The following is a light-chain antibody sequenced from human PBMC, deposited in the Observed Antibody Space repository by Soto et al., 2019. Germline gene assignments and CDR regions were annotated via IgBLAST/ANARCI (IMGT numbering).Light chain of an antibody. CDR1: QSVGSY. CDR2: DAS. V-gene: IGKV3-11*01. CDR3: QQRSNWPPH. Sequence: EIVLIQSPATLSLSPGERATLSCRASQSVGSYLAWYQHKPGQAPRLLISDASNRATGIPARFSGSGSETDFTLTISGLEPEDSAVYYCQQRSNWPPHFGGGTRLEIK. J-gene: IGKJ5*01.